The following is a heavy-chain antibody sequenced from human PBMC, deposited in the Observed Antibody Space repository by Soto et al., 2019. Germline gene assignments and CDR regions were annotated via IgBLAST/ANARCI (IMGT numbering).Heavy chain of an antibody. V-gene: IGHV1-69*01. CDR3: ARGGGQLEGGVGGLDV. CDR2: IIPIFGTA. CDR1: GCTFSSYA. D-gene: IGHD1-1*01. Sequence: QVQLVQSGAGVMQPGCSVKVSCQASGCTFSSYAISWVRQAPGQGLEWMGGIIPIFGTANYAQKFQGRVTITADESTSTAYMELSSLRSEDTAVYYCARGGGQLEGGVGGLDVWGQGTTVTVSS. J-gene: IGHJ6*02.